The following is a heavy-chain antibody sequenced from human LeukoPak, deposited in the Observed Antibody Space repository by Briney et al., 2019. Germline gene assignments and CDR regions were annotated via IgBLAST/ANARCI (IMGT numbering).Heavy chain of an antibody. J-gene: IGHJ6*02. D-gene: IGHD3-22*01. CDR3: ARDYYDSTGGYYGMDV. CDR1: GGSISSGGYY. Sequence: SETLSLTCTVSGGSISSGGYYWSWIRQHPGKGLEWFGYIYYSGSTNYNPSLKSRVTISVDTSKNQFSLKLSSVTAADTAVYYCARDYYDSTGGYYGMDVWGQGTTVTVSS. V-gene: IGHV4-31*03. CDR2: IYYSGST.